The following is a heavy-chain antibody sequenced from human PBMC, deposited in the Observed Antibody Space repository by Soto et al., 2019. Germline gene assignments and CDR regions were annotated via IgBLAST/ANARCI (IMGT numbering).Heavy chain of an antibody. CDR2: FRTGGDDATT. D-gene: IGHD1-1*01. CDR3: AKKANSGPASQYFDN. Sequence: GGSLRLSCAASGFTFSSYSMSWVRQAPGKGLEWVSGFRTGGDDATTYYADSVKGRFTISRDNSKNMLFLQMNSLRAEDTAIYYCAKKANSGPASQYFDNWGQGTLVTVSS. CDR1: GFTFSSYS. V-gene: IGHV3-23*01. J-gene: IGHJ4*02.